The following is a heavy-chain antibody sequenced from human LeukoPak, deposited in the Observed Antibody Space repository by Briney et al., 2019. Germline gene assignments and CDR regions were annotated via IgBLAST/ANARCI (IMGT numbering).Heavy chain of an antibody. Sequence: GGSLRLSCAASGFTFSDYYMSWIRQAPGKGLEWVSYISSSSSCTNYADSVKGRFTISRDNAKNSLYLQMNSLRAEDTAVYYCAREPPRGGYSYGYYYWGQGTLVTVSS. J-gene: IGHJ4*02. D-gene: IGHD5-18*01. CDR2: ISSSSSCT. CDR1: GFTFSDYY. CDR3: AREPPRGGYSYGYYY. V-gene: IGHV3-11*06.